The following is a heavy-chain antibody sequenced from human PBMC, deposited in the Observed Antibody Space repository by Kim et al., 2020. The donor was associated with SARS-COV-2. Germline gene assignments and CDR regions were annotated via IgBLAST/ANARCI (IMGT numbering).Heavy chain of an antibody. J-gene: IGHJ6*02. V-gene: IGHV3-30-3*01. D-gene: IGHD3-3*01. CDR2: ISYDGSNK. Sequence: GGSLRLSCAASGFTFSIYAMHWVRQAPGKGLEWAAVISYDGSNKSYADSVKGRFTISRDNSKNTLYLQMNSLRSEDTSVYYCARVGDFWSGSMDVWGQGTTVTVSS. CDR3: ARVGDFWSGSMDV. CDR1: GFTFSIYA.